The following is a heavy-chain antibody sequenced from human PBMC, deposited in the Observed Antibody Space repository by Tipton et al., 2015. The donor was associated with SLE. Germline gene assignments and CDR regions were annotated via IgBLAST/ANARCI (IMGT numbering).Heavy chain of an antibody. CDR3: VKRTTWYYFDS. V-gene: IGHV3-9*03. J-gene: IGHJ4*02. CDR2: ISWNSGDI. CDR1: GFIFGDYA. Sequence: SLRLSCAASGFIFGDYAMHWVRQAPGKGLEWVSGISWNSGDIGYADSVKGRFTISRDNSRNTVYLQMGSLRAEDMAVYYCVKRTTWYYFDSWGQGALVTVSS. D-gene: IGHD6-13*01.